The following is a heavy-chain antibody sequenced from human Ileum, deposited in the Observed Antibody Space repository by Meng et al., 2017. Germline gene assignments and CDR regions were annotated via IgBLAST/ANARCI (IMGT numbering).Heavy chain of an antibody. J-gene: IGHJ4*02. Sequence: HVPLLERRAGLFKPSETLSLTCAVYGGSFNGYYWSWIRQPPGKGLEWIGEINHSGSTNYNPSLKSRVTISVDTSKNQFSLKLSSVTAADTAVYYCARNYYDSSGEDSNDYWGQGTLVTVSS. CDR2: INHSGST. D-gene: IGHD3-22*01. CDR3: ARNYYDSSGEDSNDY. CDR1: GGSFNGYY. V-gene: IGHV4-34*01.